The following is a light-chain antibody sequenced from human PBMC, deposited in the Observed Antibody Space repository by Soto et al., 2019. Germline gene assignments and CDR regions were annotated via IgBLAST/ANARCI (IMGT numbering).Light chain of an antibody. V-gene: IGLV2-14*03. CDR2: DVN. CDR1: SSDIGNYDY. CDR3: ALSTNTNTRV. Sequence: QSALTQPPSVSGSPGQSITISCTGTSSDIGNYDYVSWHQQHPGEVPRLLIFDVNRRPSGISDRFSGSKSGHTATLVISGLQAEDEADYYCALSTNTNTRVFGGGTKVTVL. J-gene: IGLJ3*02.